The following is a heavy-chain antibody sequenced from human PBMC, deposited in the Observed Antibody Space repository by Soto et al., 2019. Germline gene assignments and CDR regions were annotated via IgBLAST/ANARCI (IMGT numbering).Heavy chain of an antibody. CDR1: GFTVSSNY. CDR3: ARALRYSYGYEDWFDP. D-gene: IGHD5-18*01. Sequence: EVQLVETGGGLIQPGGSLRLSCAASGFTVSSNYMSWVRQAPGKGLEWVSVIYSGGSTYYADSVKGRFTISRDNSKNTLYLQMNSLRAEDTAVYYCARALRYSYGYEDWFDPWGQGTLVTVSS. V-gene: IGHV3-53*02. J-gene: IGHJ5*02. CDR2: IYSGGST.